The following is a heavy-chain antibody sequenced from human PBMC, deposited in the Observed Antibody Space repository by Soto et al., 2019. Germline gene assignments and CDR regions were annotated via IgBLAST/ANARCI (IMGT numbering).Heavy chain of an antibody. CDR2: ISYDGSNK. CDR3: AKDRPPQDY. V-gene: IGHV3-30-3*01. CDR1: GFTFSSYA. Sequence: PGGSLRLSCAASGFTFSSYAMHWVRQAPGKGLEWVAVISYDGSNKYYADSVKGRFTISRDNSKNTLYLQMNSLRAEETAVYYCAKDRPPQDYWGQGTLVTVSS. J-gene: IGHJ4*02.